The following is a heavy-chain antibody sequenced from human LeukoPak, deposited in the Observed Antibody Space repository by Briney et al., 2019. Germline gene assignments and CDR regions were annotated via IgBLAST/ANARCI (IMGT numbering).Heavy chain of an antibody. J-gene: IGHJ4*02. D-gene: IGHD4-17*01. Sequence: ASVKVSCKASGGTFSSYAISWVRQAPGQGLEWMGGIIPNFGTANYAQKFQGRVTITADDSTSTAYMELSSLKSEDTAVYYCARESFTVTTFFDYWGQGTLVTVSS. CDR1: GGTFSSYA. CDR3: ARESFTVTTFFDY. CDR2: IIPNFGTA. V-gene: IGHV1-69*13.